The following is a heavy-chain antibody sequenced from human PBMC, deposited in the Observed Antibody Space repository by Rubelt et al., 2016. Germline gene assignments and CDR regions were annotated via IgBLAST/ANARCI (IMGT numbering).Heavy chain of an antibody. CDR3: ARDQLALYAFDI. Sequence: QVQLVQSGAEVKKPGASVKVSCKASGYTFTSYGISWVRQAPGQGLEWMGWISAYDGNTNYAQKLQGRVTIPTDTSTVKAYMELRSLRSDDTAVYFCARDQLALYAFDIWGQGTMVTVSS. V-gene: IGHV1-18*01. CDR1: GYTFTSYG. J-gene: IGHJ3*02. CDR2: ISAYDGNT. D-gene: IGHD1-1*01.